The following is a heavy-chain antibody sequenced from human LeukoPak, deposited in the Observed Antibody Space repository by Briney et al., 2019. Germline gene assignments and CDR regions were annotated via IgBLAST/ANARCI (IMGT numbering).Heavy chain of an antibody. CDR1: GFTFSTYT. Sequence: GGSLRLSCAASGFTFSTYTMHWVCQAPGKGLGWVSSISSRSNYADSVRGRFTISRDNAKHSLYLQMNSLRADAAAVYYCARGTHTSDYGNYADAFDVGGQRTMVTVSS. CDR3: ARGTHTSDYGNYADAFDV. J-gene: IGHJ3*01. CDR2: ISSRS. V-gene: IGHV3-21*01. D-gene: IGHD4-11*01.